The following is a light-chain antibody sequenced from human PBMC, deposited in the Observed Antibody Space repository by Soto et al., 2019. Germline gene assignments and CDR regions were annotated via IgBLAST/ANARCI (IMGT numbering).Light chain of an antibody. CDR2: LNSDGSH. Sequence: QLVLTQSPSASASLGASVKLTCTLSSGHSNYAIAWHQQQPEKGPRYLMKLNSDGSHSKGDGIPDRFSGSSSGAERYLTISSLQYEDVADYYCQTWGTGIQVFGGGTKLTVL. J-gene: IGLJ3*02. V-gene: IGLV4-69*01. CDR1: SGHSNYA. CDR3: QTWGTGIQV.